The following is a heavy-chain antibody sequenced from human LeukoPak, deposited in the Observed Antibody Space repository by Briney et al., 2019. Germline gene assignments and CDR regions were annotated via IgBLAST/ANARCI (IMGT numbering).Heavy chain of an antibody. CDR1: GLIFSNYY. J-gene: IGHJ5*02. Sequence: GGSLRLSCAASGLIFSNYYMSWVRQPPGKGLEWVSAISYNGGTTWYADFVRRVSTISGHNSKNTPHRQMNIMTADDTAVYFCAKDHRYSSRGNWSDRWGQGSLVT. V-gene: IGHV3-23*01. CDR3: AKDHRYSSRGNWSDR. D-gene: IGHD2-2*01. CDR2: ISYNGGTT.